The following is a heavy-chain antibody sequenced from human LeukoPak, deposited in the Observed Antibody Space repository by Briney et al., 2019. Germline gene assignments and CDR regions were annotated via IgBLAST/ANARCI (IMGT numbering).Heavy chain of an antibody. CDR3: ARGSHYDFWSGYYRVWFDP. CDR1: GGSTSSGDYY. J-gene: IGHJ5*02. Sequence: SETLSLTCTVSGGSTSSGDYYWSWIRQPPGKGLEWIGEINHSGSTNYNPSLKSRVTISVDTSKNQFSLKLSSVTAADTAVYYCARGSHYDFWSGYYRVWFDPWGQGTLVTVSS. CDR2: INHSGST. V-gene: IGHV4-39*07. D-gene: IGHD3-3*01.